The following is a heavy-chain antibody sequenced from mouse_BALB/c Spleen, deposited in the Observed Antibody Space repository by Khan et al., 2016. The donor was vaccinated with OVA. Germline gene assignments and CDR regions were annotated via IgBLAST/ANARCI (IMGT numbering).Heavy chain of an antibody. Sequence: QVQLQQSGAELVKPGASVKLSCKASGYTFSSYYMYWVKQRPGQGLEWIGGINPNNGGPNFNEKFKTKATLTVDKSSSTAYMHLSSLTSEDSAVCCSTRSGYANPFAYWGQGTLVTVS. D-gene: IGHD2-10*02. V-gene: IGHV1-53*01. J-gene: IGHJ3*01. CDR3: TRSGYANPFAY. CDR1: GYTFSSYY. CDR2: INPNNGGP.